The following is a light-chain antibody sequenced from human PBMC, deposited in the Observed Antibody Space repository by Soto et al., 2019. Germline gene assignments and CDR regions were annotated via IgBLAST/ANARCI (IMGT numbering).Light chain of an antibody. CDR2: EVT. CDR1: SSDVGSYNL. Sequence: QSALTQPASGSGSPGQSITISCTGTSSDVGSYNLVSWYQQHPGKAPKLMIYEVTKRPSGVSNRFSGSKSGNTASLTISGLQAEDEADYHCCSYAGSDTYVFGTGTKVTVL. V-gene: IGLV2-23*02. J-gene: IGLJ1*01. CDR3: CSYAGSDTYV.